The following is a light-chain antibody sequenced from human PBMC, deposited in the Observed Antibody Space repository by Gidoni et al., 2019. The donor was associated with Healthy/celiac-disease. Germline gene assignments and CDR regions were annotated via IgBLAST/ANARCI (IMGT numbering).Light chain of an antibody. V-gene: IGKV3-15*01. CDR1: QRVSSN. Sequence: EIVMTQSPATLSVSPGERATLSCRASQRVSSNLAWYQQKPGQAPRLLIYCASTRATGILARFSGSGSGTEFTLTISSLQSEDFAVYYCQQYNNWPPWTFGQGTKVEIK. CDR3: QQYNNWPPWT. CDR2: CAS. J-gene: IGKJ1*01.